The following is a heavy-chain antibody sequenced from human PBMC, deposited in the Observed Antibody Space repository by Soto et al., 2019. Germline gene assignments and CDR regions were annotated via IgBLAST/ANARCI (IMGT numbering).Heavy chain of an antibody. CDR2: IIPILGIA. Sequence: QVQLVQSGAEVKKPGSSVKVSCKASGGTFSSYTISWVRQAPGQGLEWMGRIIPILGIANYAQKFQGRVTITADKSTRTACMELSSLISEDTAVYYWAISGWYVGLWFGEPIDYWGQGTLVTVSS. J-gene: IGHJ4*02. CDR1: GGTFSSYT. D-gene: IGHD3-10*01. V-gene: IGHV1-69*02. CDR3: AISGWYVGLWFGEPIDY.